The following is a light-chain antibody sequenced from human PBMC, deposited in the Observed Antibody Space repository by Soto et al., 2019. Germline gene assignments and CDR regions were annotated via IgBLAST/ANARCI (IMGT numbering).Light chain of an antibody. CDR3: QNCFTVPYP. CDR1: QDISNR. V-gene: IGKV1-33*01. Sequence: DIQMTQSPSSLSASVGDRITITCQASQDISNRLNWYHQKPGKAPNLLIYAASNLAAGVPSGFSGSGSGTHFTFTISSLQPEDIGTYYCQNCFTVPYPFGQGTKPEIK. CDR2: AAS. J-gene: IGKJ2*01.